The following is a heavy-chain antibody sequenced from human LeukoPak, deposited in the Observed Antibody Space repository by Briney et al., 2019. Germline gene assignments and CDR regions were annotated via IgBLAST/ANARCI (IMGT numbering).Heavy chain of an antibody. CDR3: ARANDNYYYYYMDV. D-gene: IGHD3-9*01. CDR2: ISSSGSTI. Sequence: GGSLRLSCAASGFTFSSYEMNWVRQAPGKGLEWVSYISSSGSTIYYADSVKGRFTISRDNAKNSLYLQMNSLRAEDTAVYYCARANDNYYYYYMDVWGKGTTVTISS. J-gene: IGHJ6*03. V-gene: IGHV3-48*03. CDR1: GFTFSSYE.